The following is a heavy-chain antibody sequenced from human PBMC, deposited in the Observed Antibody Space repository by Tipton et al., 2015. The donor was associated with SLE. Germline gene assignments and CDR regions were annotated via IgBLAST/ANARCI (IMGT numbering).Heavy chain of an antibody. CDR1: GGSLTGHY. V-gene: IGHV4-59*11. CDR2: IYYSGST. CDR3: AREYYYGSGLGY. J-gene: IGHJ4*02. D-gene: IGHD3-10*01. Sequence: TLSLTCAVYGGSLTGHYWSWIRQPPGKGLEWIGYIYYSGSTNYNPSLKSRVTISVDTSKNQFSLKLSSVTAADTAVYYCAREYYYGSGLGYWGQGTLVTVSS.